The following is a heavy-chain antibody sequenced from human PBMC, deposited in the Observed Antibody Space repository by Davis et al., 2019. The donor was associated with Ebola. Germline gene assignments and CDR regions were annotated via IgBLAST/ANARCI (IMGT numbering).Heavy chain of an antibody. CDR1: GYTFSPYY. D-gene: IGHD6-19*01. J-gene: IGHJ1*01. CDR2: ISPNNNST. Sequence: ASVKVSCKASGYTFSPYYIHWVRQAPGQGLEWMGIISPNNNSTTYAQRFRGRLSMTSDTSTRTVYMELSSLKSEDTAVYYCARDFERWLVRGYLHHWGQGTLVTVSS. V-gene: IGHV1-46*01. CDR3: ARDFERWLVRGYLHH.